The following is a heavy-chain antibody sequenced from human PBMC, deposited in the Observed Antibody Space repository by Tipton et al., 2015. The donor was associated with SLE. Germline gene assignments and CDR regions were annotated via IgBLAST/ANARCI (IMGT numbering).Heavy chain of an antibody. D-gene: IGHD3-16*01. CDR1: GFTFSSYS. Sequence: SLRLSCAASGFTFSSYSMNWVRQAPGKGLEWVSSISSSSSYIYYADSVKGRFTISRDNAKNSLYLQMNSLRAEDTAVYYCAREIYDYVWGRLDAFDIWGQGTMVTVSS. V-gene: IGHV3-21*01. CDR2: ISSSSSYI. J-gene: IGHJ3*02. CDR3: AREIYDYVWGRLDAFDI.